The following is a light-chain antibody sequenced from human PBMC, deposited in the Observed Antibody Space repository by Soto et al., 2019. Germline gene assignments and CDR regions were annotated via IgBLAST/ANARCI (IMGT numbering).Light chain of an antibody. CDR1: TSNILRNY. CDR2: MND. V-gene: IGLV1-47*01. J-gene: IGLJ1*01. Sequence: QSVLTQPASVSGSPGQSITISCTGSTSNILRNYVYWYRQFPGTAPRLLISMNDQRPSGVPDRFSGSKSGTSASLAISGLRSEDEADYYCASWDDSLSGYVFGTGTKVTVL. CDR3: ASWDDSLSGYV.